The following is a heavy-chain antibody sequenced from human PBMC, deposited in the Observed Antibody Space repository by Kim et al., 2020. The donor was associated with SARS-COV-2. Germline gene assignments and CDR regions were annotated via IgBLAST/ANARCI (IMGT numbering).Heavy chain of an antibody. CDR1: GYSFTSYW. CDR2: IYPGDSDT. D-gene: IGHD2-2*02. J-gene: IGHJ6*03. CDR3: ARHRAKPVVPAAIGYYYYMDV. V-gene: IGHV5-51*01. Sequence: GESLKISCKGSGYSFTSYWIGWVRQMPGKGLEWMGIIYPGDSDTRYSPSFQGQVTISADKSISTAYLQWSSLKASDTAMYYCARHRAKPVVPAAIGYYYYMDVWGKGTTVTVSS.